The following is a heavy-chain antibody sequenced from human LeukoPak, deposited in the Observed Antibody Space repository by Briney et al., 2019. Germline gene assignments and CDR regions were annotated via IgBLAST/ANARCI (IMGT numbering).Heavy chain of an antibody. CDR3: ARRGRGVWFGGDSE. CDR2: IDYSGST. Sequence: SETLSLTCTVSGGDISSSSYYWDWIRQPPGKGLEWIGNIDYSGSTPYNPSLKSRVTISVDTSKNQFSLKLSSVTAADTAMYYCARRGRGVWFGGDSEWGQGTLVTVS. D-gene: IGHD3-10*01. CDR1: GGDISSSSYY. J-gene: IGHJ4*02. V-gene: IGHV4-39*01.